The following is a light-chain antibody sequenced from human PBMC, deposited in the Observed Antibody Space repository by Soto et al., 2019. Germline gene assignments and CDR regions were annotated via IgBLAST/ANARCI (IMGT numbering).Light chain of an antibody. V-gene: IGKV3-15*01. CDR2: GAS. Sequence: IMMTQSPATLSVSPGERATLSCRASQSVKSNLAWYQQKPGQAPRLLIYGASTRATGIPARFSGSESGTEFTLTISNLQSEDFAVYYCQHYNHWLWTFGQGTKVDIK. J-gene: IGKJ1*01. CDR3: QHYNHWLWT. CDR1: QSVKSN.